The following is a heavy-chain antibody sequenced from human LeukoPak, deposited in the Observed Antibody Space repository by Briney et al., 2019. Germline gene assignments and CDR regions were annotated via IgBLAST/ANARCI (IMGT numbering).Heavy chain of an antibody. J-gene: IGHJ4*02. CDR3: AKGAGIAVAGTPFDY. CDR1: GFTFSSYG. V-gene: IGHV3-30*18. CDR2: ISYDGSNK. D-gene: IGHD6-19*01. Sequence: GGSLRLSCAASGFTFSSYGMHGVRQAPGKGLEGVAVISYDGSNKYYADSVKGRFTISRDNSKNTLYLQMNSLRAEDTAVYYCAKGAGIAVAGTPFDYWGQGTLVTVSS.